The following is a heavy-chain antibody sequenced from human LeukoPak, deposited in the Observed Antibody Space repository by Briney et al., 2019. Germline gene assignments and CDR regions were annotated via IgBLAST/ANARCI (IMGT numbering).Heavy chain of an antibody. CDR3: AKDHEYYYDSSGYNPREYFQH. J-gene: IGHJ1*01. CDR2: ISGNGGST. D-gene: IGHD3-22*01. CDR1: GFTFSGYG. Sequence: GGTLRLSCAASGFTFSGYGMSWVRQAPGKGLEWVSGISGNGGSTYYADSVKGRFTISRDNSKNSLYLQMNSLRAEDTALYYCAKDHEYYYDSSGYNPREYFQHWGQGTLVTVSS. V-gene: IGHV3-23*01.